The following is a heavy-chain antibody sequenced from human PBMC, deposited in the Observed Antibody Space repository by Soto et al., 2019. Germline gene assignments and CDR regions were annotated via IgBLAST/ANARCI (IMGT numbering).Heavy chain of an antibody. J-gene: IGHJ4*02. CDR2: IYGGGTT. CDR3: VQTTGWPGFDF. V-gene: IGHV3-53*01. CDR1: GFAVSSKY. D-gene: IGHD6-19*01. Sequence: EVQLVESGGGSIQPGGSLRLSCAASGFAVSSKYMTWVRQAPGKGREWVSVIYGGGTTYYADSVKGRFTISRDTSKNTLYLQMNSLRAEDTAVYYCVQTTGWPGFDFWGQGTLVTVSS.